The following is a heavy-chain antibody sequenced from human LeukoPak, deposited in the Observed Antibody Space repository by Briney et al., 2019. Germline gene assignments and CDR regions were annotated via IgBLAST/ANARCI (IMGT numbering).Heavy chain of an antibody. J-gene: IGHJ6*02. Sequence: ASVKVSCKASGYTFTSYDINWVRQATGQGLEWMGWMNPNSGNTGYAQKFQGRVTMTRNTSISTAYMELSSLRSEDTAVYYCARGPGDYYYYYGMDAWGQGTTVTVSS. CDR3: ARGPGDYYYYYGMDA. V-gene: IGHV1-8*01. D-gene: IGHD7-27*01. CDR2: MNPNSGNT. CDR1: GYTFTSYD.